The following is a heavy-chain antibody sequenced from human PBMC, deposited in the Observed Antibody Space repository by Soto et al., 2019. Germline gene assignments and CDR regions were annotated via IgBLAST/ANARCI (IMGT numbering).Heavy chain of an antibody. Sequence: QVQLVESGGGVVQPGRSLRLSCAASGFTFSSYAMHWVRQAPGKGLEWVAVISYDGSNKYYADSVKGRFTISRDNSKNTLYLQMNSLRAEDTAVYYCARNMVRGVPYYFDYWGQGTLVTVSS. CDR3: ARNMVRGVPYYFDY. J-gene: IGHJ4*02. V-gene: IGHV3-30-3*01. D-gene: IGHD3-10*01. CDR1: GFTFSSYA. CDR2: ISYDGSNK.